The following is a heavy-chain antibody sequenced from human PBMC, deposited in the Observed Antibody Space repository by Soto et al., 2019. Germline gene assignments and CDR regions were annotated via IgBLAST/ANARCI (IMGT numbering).Heavy chain of an antibody. V-gene: IGHV1-69*12. CDR3: ARDRGPSSGYYPYWFDP. CDR1: GGTFSSYA. CDR2: IIPIFGTA. Sequence: QVQLVQSGAEVKKPGSSVKVYCKASGGTFSSYAVTWVRQAPGQGLEWMGGIIPIFGTANYAQKFQGRVTITAVESTSTAYMELSSLRSEDTAVYYCARDRGPSSGYYPYWFDPWGQGTLVTVSS. J-gene: IGHJ5*02. D-gene: IGHD3-22*01.